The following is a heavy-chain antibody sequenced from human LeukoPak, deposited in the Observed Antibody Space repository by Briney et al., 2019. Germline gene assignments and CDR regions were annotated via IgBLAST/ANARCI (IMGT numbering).Heavy chain of an antibody. CDR2: IYTSGST. CDR3: ARVEMATITEYYYYMDV. D-gene: IGHD5-24*01. V-gene: IGHV4-61*02. CDR1: GGSISSGSYY. Sequence: SQTLSLTCTVSGGSISSGSYYWSWIRQPAGKGLEWIGRIYTSGSTNYNPSLKSRVTISLDTSKNQFSLKLSSVTAADTAVYYCARVEMATITEYYYYMDVWGKGTTVTVSS. J-gene: IGHJ6*03.